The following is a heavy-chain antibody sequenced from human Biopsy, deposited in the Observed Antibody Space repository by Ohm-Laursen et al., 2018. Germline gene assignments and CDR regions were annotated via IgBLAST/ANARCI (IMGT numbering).Heavy chain of an antibody. Sequence: SLRLSCAASGFTFRTYGMHWVRLAPGKGLEWVAVISYDQITKHYADSVRGRFTISRDNSKNTLYLQVNSLRAEDTAVYYCAKDLSVYYYDGIDVWGQGTTVTVSS. J-gene: IGHJ6*02. CDR1: GFTFRTYG. V-gene: IGHV3-30*18. CDR2: ISYDQITK. D-gene: IGHD5/OR15-5a*01. CDR3: AKDLSVYYYDGIDV.